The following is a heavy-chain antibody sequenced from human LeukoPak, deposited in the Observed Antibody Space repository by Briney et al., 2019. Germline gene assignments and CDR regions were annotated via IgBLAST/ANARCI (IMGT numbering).Heavy chain of an antibody. D-gene: IGHD6-13*01. CDR2: ISGSGGAA. J-gene: IGHJ4*02. CDR1: GFTFTNYA. CDR3: AKDVLRAAADNFDY. V-gene: IGHV3-23*01. Sequence: GGSLRLSCAASGFTFTNYAMNWVRQAPGKGLEWVSAISGSGGAAYYADSVKGRFTISRDNSKNTLYLQMNSLRAEDTAVYYCAKDVLRAAADNFDYWGQGTLVTVSS.